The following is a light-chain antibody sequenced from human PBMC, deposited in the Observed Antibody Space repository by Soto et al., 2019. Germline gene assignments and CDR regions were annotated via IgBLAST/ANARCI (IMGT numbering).Light chain of an antibody. CDR1: QIISRY. Sequence: DIQMTQFPSSRSASAVDRVIITFRASQIISRYLDWYQQKPGKAPKLLIYAASNLQSGVPSRFSGSGSGTDFTLTISSLQPDDFAVYYCQQYNNWPPWTFGQGTKVDIK. J-gene: IGKJ1*01. CDR2: AAS. V-gene: IGKV1-39*01. CDR3: QQYNNWPPWT.